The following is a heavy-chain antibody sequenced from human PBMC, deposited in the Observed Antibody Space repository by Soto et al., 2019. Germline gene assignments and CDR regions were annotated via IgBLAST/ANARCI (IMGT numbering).Heavy chain of an antibody. V-gene: IGHV4-31*03. CDR1: GGSIRSGGYY. Sequence: SETLSLTCTVSGGSIRSGGYYWSWIRQHPGKGLEWIGYIYYSGSTYYNPSLKSRVTISVDTSKNQFSLKLSSVTAADTAVYYCASRGYSYGFSLGMHVWGQGTTVTASS. D-gene: IGHD5-18*01. CDR3: ASRGYSYGFSLGMHV. CDR2: IYYSGST. J-gene: IGHJ6*02.